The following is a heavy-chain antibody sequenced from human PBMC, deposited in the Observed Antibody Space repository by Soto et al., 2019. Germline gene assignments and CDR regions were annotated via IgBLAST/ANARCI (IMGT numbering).Heavy chain of an antibody. CDR2: ISYDGSNK. Sequence: PGGSLRLSCAASGFTFSSYSMNWVRQAPGKGLEWVAVISYDGSNKYYADSVKGRFTISRDNSKNTLYLQMNSLRAEDTAVYYCAKDYGDYRGVHDAFDIWGQGTMITVSS. CDR3: AKDYGDYRGVHDAFDI. D-gene: IGHD4-17*01. V-gene: IGHV3-30*18. CDR1: GFTFSSYS. J-gene: IGHJ3*02.